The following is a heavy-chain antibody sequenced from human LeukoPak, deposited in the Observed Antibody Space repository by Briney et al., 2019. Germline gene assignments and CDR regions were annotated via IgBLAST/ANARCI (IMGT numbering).Heavy chain of an antibody. CDR2: VRYDGSEK. Sequence: GGSLRLSCAASGFRFSSYGMHWVRQAPGTGLEWVAFVRYDGSEKYYTESVKGRFTISRDNSRNTLYLQMNSLRAEDTAVYYCAKGSFDCSNNRCPQYYYYVDVWGKGTTVTVSS. D-gene: IGHD2-2*01. CDR1: GFRFSSYG. V-gene: IGHV3-30*02. CDR3: AKGSFDCSNNRCPQYYYYVDV. J-gene: IGHJ6*03.